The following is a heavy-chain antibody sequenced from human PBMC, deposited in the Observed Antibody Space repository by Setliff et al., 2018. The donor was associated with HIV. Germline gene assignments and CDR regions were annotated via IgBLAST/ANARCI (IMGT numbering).Heavy chain of an antibody. CDR2: IYTSGST. CDR3: ARAPGAYYYDSSGYPIGIRFDY. Sequence: SETLSLTCAVSGYSISSSHWWGWIRQPPGKGLEWIGHIYTSGSTNYNPSLKSRVTISVDTSKNQFSLKLSSVTAADTAVYYCARAPGAYYYDSSGYPIGIRFDYWGQGTLVTVSS. CDR1: GYSISSSHW. D-gene: IGHD3-22*01. J-gene: IGHJ4*02. V-gene: IGHV4-28*03.